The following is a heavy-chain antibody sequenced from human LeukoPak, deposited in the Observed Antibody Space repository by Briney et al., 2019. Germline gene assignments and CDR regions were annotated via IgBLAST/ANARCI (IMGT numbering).Heavy chain of an antibody. J-gene: IGHJ4*02. CDR3: AKGNGYSYGRYYFDY. D-gene: IGHD5-18*01. CDR1: GFTFSSYA. CDR2: ITASVGNT. Sequence: PGGSLRLSCAASGFTFSSYAMGCVRQAPGKGLEWVSAITASVGNTYYADSVKGRFTISRDNSKNTLYLQVNSLRAEDTAVYYCAKGNGYSYGRYYFDYWGQGTLVTVSS. V-gene: IGHV3-23*01.